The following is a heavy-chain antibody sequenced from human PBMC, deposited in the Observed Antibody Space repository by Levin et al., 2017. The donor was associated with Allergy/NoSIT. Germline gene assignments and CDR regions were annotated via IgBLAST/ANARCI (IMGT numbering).Heavy chain of an antibody. J-gene: IGHJ2*01. V-gene: IGHV3-21*01. CDR1: GFTFSSYS. D-gene: IGHD3-3*01. Sequence: PSQTLSLTCAASGFTFSSYSMNWVRQAPGKGLEWVSSISSNSNYIYYADSVKGRFTISRDNAKNSLYLQMNSLRAEDTAVYYCARDSDFWSGFNWYFDLWGRGTLVTVSS. CDR2: ISSNSNYI. CDR3: ARDSDFWSGFNWYFDL.